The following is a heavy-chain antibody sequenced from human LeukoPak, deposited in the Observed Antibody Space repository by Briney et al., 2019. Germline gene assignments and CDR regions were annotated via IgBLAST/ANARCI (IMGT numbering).Heavy chain of an antibody. CDR1: GGTFSSYA. CDR3: ARTPVGTMVRGGLYYYGMDV. V-gene: IGHV1-2*02. D-gene: IGHD3-10*01. Sequence: ASVKVSCKASGGTFSSYAISRVRQAPGQGLEWMGWINPNSGGTNYAQKFQGRVTMTRDTSISTAYMELSGLRSDDTAVYYCARTPVGTMVRGGLYYYGMDVWGQGTTVTVSS. CDR2: INPNSGGT. J-gene: IGHJ6*02.